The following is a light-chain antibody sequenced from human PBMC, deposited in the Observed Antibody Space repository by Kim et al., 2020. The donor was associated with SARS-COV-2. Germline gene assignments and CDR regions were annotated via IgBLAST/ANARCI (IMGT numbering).Light chain of an antibody. V-gene: IGKV3-15*01. CDR2: GTS. CDR1: QRVNNIY. Sequence: SPGTRAPPSCRASQRVNNIYLGWYQQKPGQAPRLLIYGTSTRAAGIPARFSASGSGTDFTLTITSLQSDDFAVYYCQQYQDWPLTFGGGTKVDIK. J-gene: IGKJ4*01. CDR3: QQYQDWPLT.